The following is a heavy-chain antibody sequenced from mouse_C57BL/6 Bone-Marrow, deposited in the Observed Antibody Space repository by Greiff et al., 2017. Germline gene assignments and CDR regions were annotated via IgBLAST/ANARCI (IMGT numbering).Heavy chain of an antibody. CDR3: ARPYYSNYWYVDV. Sequence: VQLQQPGAELVKPGASVKMSCKASGYTFTSYWITWVKQRPGQGLEWIGDIFPGSGSTNYNEKFKSKATLTVDTSSSTAYMQLSSLTSEDSAVYYCARPYYSNYWYVDVWGTGTTVTVSS. J-gene: IGHJ1*03. D-gene: IGHD2-5*01. CDR2: IFPGSGST. V-gene: IGHV1-55*01. CDR1: GYTFTSYW.